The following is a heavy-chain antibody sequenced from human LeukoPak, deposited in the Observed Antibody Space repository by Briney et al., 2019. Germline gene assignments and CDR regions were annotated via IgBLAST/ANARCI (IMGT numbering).Heavy chain of an antibody. CDR2: INWKGGST. CDR1: GFIFDDYG. Sequence: GGSLRLSCAASGFIFDDYGMSWVRRAPGKGLEWVSGINWKGGSTGYADSVKGRFTISRDNAKNSLYLQMNSLRAEDTAVYYCARGTHYYDISGYDYWGQGTLVIVSS. CDR3: ARGTHYYDISGYDY. J-gene: IGHJ4*02. V-gene: IGHV3-20*04. D-gene: IGHD3-22*01.